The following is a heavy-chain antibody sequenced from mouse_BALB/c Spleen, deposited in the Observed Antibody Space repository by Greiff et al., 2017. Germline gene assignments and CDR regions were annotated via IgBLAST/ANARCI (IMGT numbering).Heavy chain of an antibody. CDR3: ARSPGKWYFDV. V-gene: IGHV1-87*01. CDR1: GYTFTSYW. CDR2: IYPGDGDT. D-gene: IGHD2-1*01. J-gene: IGHJ1*01. Sequence: QVQLQQSGAELARPGASVKLSCKASGYTFTSYWMQWVKQRPGQGLEWIGAIYPGDGDTRYTQKFKGKATLTADKSSSTAYMQLSSLASEDSAVYYCARSPGKWYFDVWGAGTTVTVSS.